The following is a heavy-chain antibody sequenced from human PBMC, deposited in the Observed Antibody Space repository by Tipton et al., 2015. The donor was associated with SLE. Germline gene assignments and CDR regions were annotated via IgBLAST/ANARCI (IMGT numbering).Heavy chain of an antibody. D-gene: IGHD2/OR15-2a*01. CDR2: IYTSGAT. V-gene: IGHV4-4*07. CDR3: ARVWLNNAFDI. CDR1: GVSISSSY. J-gene: IGHJ3*02. Sequence: TLSLTCNVSGVSISSSYWSWIWQPAGKGLEWIGRIYTSGATDDNPSLKSRVTMSVDMSKNQIFLKMTSVTAADSAVYFCARVWLNNAFDIWGQGTRVTVSS.